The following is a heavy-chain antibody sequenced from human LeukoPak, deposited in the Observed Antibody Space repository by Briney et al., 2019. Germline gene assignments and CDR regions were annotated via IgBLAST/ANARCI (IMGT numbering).Heavy chain of an antibody. CDR3: ARDVLSYGDSGVDY. D-gene: IGHD2-2*01. CDR2: ISGSSTTI. CDR1: GFTFSSYT. Sequence: GGSLRLSCAASGFTFSSYTMTWVRQAPGKGLEWVSYISGSSTTIYYADSVKGRLTISRDNAKNSLYLQMNSLRDEDTAVYYCARDVLSYGDSGVDYWGQGTLVTVSS. V-gene: IGHV3-48*02. J-gene: IGHJ4*02.